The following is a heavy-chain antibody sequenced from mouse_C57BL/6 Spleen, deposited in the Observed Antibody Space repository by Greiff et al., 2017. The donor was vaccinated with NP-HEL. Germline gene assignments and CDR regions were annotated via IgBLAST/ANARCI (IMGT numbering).Heavy chain of an antibody. CDR2: IYPGDGDT. CDR3: AYYGNYVGFAY. J-gene: IGHJ3*01. V-gene: IGHV1-80*01. Sequence: VKLQESGAELVKPGASVKISCKASGYAFSSYWMNWVKQRPGKGLEWIGQIYPGDGDTNYNGKFKGKATLTADKASSTAYMQLSSLTSEDSAVYFCAYYGNYVGFAYWGQGTLVTVSA. CDR1: GYAFSSYW. D-gene: IGHD2-1*01.